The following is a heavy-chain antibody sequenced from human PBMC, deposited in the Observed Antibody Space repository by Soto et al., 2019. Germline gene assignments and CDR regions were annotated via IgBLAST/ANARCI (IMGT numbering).Heavy chain of an antibody. V-gene: IGHV4-39*01. Sequence: SETLSLTCTASGGSITGGCISSTTYYWGWMRQPPGKGLEWIASFFIGGNTYYNPSLKSRVTTSVDTSKNQFSLKLSSVTAADTAVYYCARGIKYGDYSRWFDPWGPGTLVTVSS. J-gene: IGHJ5*02. D-gene: IGHD4-17*01. CDR3: ARGIKYGDYSRWFDP. CDR2: FFIGGNT. CDR1: GGSITGGCISSTTYY.